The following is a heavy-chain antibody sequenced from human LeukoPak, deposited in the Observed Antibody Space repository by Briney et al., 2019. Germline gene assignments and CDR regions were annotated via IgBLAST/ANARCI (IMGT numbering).Heavy chain of an antibody. Sequence: WASVKVSCKASGYTFTSYYMHWVRQAPGQGLEWMGWINPNSGGTNYAQKFQGRVTMTRDTSISTAYMELSRLRSDDTAVYYCARTHYYYYYMDVWGKGTTVTISS. CDR1: GYTFTSYY. V-gene: IGHV1-2*02. J-gene: IGHJ6*03. CDR3: ARTHYYYYYMDV. CDR2: INPNSGGT.